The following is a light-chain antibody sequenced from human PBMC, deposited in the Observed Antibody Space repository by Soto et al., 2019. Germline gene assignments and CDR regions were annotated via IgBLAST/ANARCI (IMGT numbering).Light chain of an antibody. CDR3: SSYTTFKTLV. V-gene: IGLV2-14*03. CDR1: SSDVGGYKF. Sequence: QSVLTQPASVSESPGQSITISCTGSSSDVGGYKFVSWYQHHPGKAPKLLIYDVTNRPSGVSDRFSGSKSGYTASLTISGLQSEDEADYYCSSYTTFKTLVFGTGTKLTVL. J-gene: IGLJ1*01. CDR2: DVT.